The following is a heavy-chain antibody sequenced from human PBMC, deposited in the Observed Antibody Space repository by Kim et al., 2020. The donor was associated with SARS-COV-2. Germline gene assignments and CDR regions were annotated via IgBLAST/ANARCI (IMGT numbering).Heavy chain of an antibody. J-gene: IGHJ5*02. V-gene: IGHV1-24*01. D-gene: IGHD1-26*01. Sequence: KFQGRVTMTEDTSTDTAYMELSSLRSEDTAVYYCATAPSLIVGATSWFDPWGQGTLVTVSS. CDR3: ATAPSLIVGATSWFDP.